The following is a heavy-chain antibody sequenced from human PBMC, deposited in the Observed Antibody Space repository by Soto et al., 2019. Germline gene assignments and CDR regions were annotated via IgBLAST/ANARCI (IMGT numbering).Heavy chain of an antibody. D-gene: IGHD2-15*01. CDR2: TYYRSKWYN. CDR3: ARDRSDIVVVVAADAPGYYYYYMDV. J-gene: IGHJ6*03. Sequence: SQTLSLTCAISGDSVSSNSAAWNWIRQSPSRGLERLGRTYYRSKWYNDYAVSVKSRITINPDTSKNQFSLQLNSVTPEDTAVYYCARDRSDIVVVVAADAPGYYYYYMDVWGKGTTVTVSS. V-gene: IGHV6-1*01. CDR1: GDSVSSNSAA.